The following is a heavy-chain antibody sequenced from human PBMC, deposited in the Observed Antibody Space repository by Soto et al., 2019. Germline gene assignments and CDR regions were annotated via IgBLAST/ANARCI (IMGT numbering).Heavy chain of an antibody. CDR3: ARGTRAGGWLQSGWFDP. CDR1: GGTFSSYA. J-gene: IGHJ5*02. D-gene: IGHD5-12*01. CDR2: IIPIFGTA. V-gene: IGHV1-69*12. Sequence: QVQLVQSGAEVKKPGSSVKVSCKASGGTFSSYAISWVRQAPGQGLEWMGGIIPIFGTANYAQKFQGRVTITADESTSTAYMELSSVGSEDTAVYYCARGTRAGGWLQSGWFDPWGQGTLVTVSS.